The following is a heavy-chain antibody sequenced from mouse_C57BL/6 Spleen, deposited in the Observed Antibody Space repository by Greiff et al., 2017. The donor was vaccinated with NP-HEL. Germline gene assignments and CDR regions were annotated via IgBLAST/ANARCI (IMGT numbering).Heavy chain of an antibody. D-gene: IGHD1-1*01. J-gene: IGHJ3*01. V-gene: IGHV1-4*01. Sequence: VQLQQSGAELARPGASVKMSCKASGYTFTSYTMHWVKQRPGQGLEWIGYINPSSGYTKYNQKFKDKATLTADKSSSTAYMQLSSLTSEDSAVYYCARGTYGSSPFAYWGQGTLVTVSA. CDR3: ARGTYGSSPFAY. CDR1: GYTFTSYT. CDR2: INPSSGYT.